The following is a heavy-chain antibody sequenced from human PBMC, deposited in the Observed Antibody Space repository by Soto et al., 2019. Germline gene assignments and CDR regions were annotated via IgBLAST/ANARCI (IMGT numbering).Heavy chain of an antibody. D-gene: IGHD6-19*01. CDR2: VYPDDSDT. Sequence: GESLKISCRASGYSFTSFWIAWVRQVPGKGLEWMGIVYPDDSDTRYSPAFQGQVTISADKSITTAYLQWASLEASDTAMYYCARLDSDSRGWAYAEPFDIWGQGTMVTVSS. J-gene: IGHJ3*02. CDR3: ARLDSDSRGWAYAEPFDI. V-gene: IGHV5-51*01. CDR1: GYSFTSFW.